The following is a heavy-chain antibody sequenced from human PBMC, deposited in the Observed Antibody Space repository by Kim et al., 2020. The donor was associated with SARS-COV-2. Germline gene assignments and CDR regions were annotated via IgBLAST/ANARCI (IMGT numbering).Heavy chain of an antibody. V-gene: IGHV3-15*01. CDR2: IKSKTDGGTT. J-gene: IGHJ3*02. D-gene: IGHD1-26*01. Sequence: GGSLRLSCAASGFTFSNAWMSWVRQAPGKGLEWVGRIKSKTDGGTTDYAAPVKGRFTISRDDSKNTLYLQMNSLKTEDTAVYYCTTGYRTTPPPFDIWGQGTMVTVSS. CDR1: GFTFSNAW. CDR3: TTGYRTTPPPFDI.